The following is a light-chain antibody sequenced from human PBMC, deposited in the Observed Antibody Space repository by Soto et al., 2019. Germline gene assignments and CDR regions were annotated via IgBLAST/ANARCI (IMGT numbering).Light chain of an antibody. J-gene: IGLJ1*01. Sequence: QSALTQPASVSGSPGQSITISCTGTSSDVGSYNLVSWYQQHPVKAPKLMIYEGSKRPSGVSNRFSGSKSGNSASLTISGPQAEDEADYYCCSYAGGSTYVFATGTKVTVL. CDR3: CSYAGGSTYV. V-gene: IGLV2-23*01. CDR1: SSDVGSYNL. CDR2: EGS.